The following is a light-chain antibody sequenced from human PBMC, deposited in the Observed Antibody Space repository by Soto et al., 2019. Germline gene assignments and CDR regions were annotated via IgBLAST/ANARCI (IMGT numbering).Light chain of an antibody. Sequence: EIVMTQSPATLSVTPGERATLSCRASQSVSSYLAWYQQKPGQAPRLLIYGASTRDTDIPARFSGSGSGTDFTLTISRLEPEDFVAYYCQQYATDPLTFGGVSKVDVK. CDR1: QSVSSY. CDR2: GAS. CDR3: QQYATDPLT. V-gene: IGKV3-15*01. J-gene: IGKJ4*01.